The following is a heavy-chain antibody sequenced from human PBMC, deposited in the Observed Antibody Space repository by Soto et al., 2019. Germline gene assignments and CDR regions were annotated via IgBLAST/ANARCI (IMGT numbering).Heavy chain of an antibody. J-gene: IGHJ4*02. V-gene: IGHV3-23*01. Sequence: GGSLRLSCAASGFSFSDYAMSWVRQAPGKGLEWVSVIGESGGSTHYADSVRGRFTVSRDNSKNSLSLRMNSLRDEDTAVYFCAKRGPYSSGWYSPIFDYWGQGALVTVSS. CDR1: GFSFSDYA. D-gene: IGHD6-13*01. CDR2: IGESGGST. CDR3: AKRGPYSSGWYSPIFDY.